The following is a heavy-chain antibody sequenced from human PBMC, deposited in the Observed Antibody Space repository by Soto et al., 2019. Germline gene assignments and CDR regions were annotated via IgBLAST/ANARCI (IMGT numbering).Heavy chain of an antibody. CDR1: GGSISSYY. CDR3: ARLNYYDSSGYVDAFDI. Sequence: SETLSLTCTVSGGSISSYYWSWIRQPPGKGLEWIGYIYYSGSTNYNPSLKSRVTISVDTSKNQFSLKLSSVTAADTAVYYCARLNYYDSSGYVDAFDIWGQGTMVPVSS. J-gene: IGHJ3*02. CDR2: IYYSGST. V-gene: IGHV4-59*01. D-gene: IGHD3-22*01.